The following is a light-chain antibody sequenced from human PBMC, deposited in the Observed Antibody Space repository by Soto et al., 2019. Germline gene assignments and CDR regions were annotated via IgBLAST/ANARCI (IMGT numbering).Light chain of an antibody. CDR2: DAS. CDR1: QSVSSY. Sequence: EIVLTQSPATLYLSPGERATLSCRASQSVSSYLAWYQQKPGQAPRLLLYDASNRATGIPARFSGSGSGTDFTPTIGSLEPEDFSVYYWPQRSNRPLTFGGGPEVEIK. J-gene: IGKJ4*01. CDR3: PQRSNRPLT. V-gene: IGKV3-11*01.